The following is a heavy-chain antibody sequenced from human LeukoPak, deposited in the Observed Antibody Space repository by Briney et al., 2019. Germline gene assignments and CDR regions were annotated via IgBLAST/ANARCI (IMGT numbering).Heavy chain of an antibody. CDR3: ARLRYYYDSSGYYWPNYYYYMDV. CDR1: GGSISSSSYY. V-gene: IGHV4-39*01. CDR2: IYYSGST. D-gene: IGHD3-22*01. Sequence: SETLSLTCTVSGGSISSSSYYWGWIRQTPGKGLEWIASIYYSGSTYYNPSLKSRVTISVDTSKNQFSLKLSSVTAADTAVYYCARLRYYYDSSGYYWPNYYYYMDVWGKGTTVTISS. J-gene: IGHJ6*03.